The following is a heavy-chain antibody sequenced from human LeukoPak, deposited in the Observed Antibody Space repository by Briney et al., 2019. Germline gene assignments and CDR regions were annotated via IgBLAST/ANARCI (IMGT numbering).Heavy chain of an antibody. D-gene: IGHD6-13*01. CDR2: INPNSGGT. CDR1: GYTFTGYY. J-gene: IGHJ4*02. Sequence: GASVKVSRKASGYTFTGYYMHWVRQAPGQGLEWMGWINPNSGGTNYAQKFQGRVPMTRNTSTSTVYMELSSLRSEDTAVYYCAKLAAAGTAHYYFDYWGQGTLVTVSS. V-gene: IGHV1-2*02. CDR3: AKLAAAGTAHYYFDY.